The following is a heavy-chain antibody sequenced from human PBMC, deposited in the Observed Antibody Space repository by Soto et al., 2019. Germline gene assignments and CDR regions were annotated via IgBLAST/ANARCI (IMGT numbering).Heavy chain of an antibody. D-gene: IGHD2-2*01. Sequence: EVQLLESGGSLVQPGGSLRLSCAASGFTFSTYAMSWVRQAPGKGLEWVSTISGSADSTFYADSVKGRFTISRDNSKNTLYLQMNSLRVEDTAVYYCAKVGDGSCSMTSCLFHFDYWGQGTLATVSS. J-gene: IGHJ4*02. CDR3: AKVGDGSCSMTSCLFHFDY. V-gene: IGHV3-23*01. CDR1: GFTFSTYA. CDR2: ISGSADST.